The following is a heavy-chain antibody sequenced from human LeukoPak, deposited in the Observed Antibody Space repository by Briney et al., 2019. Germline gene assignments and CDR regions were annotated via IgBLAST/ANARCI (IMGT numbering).Heavy chain of an antibody. D-gene: IGHD6-19*01. CDR3: ARHRPYSSGWRHFDY. V-gene: IGHV5-51*01. CDR1: GYSFTSYW. Sequence: ESLNISCKGTGYSFTSYWIGWVRQMPGKGLEWMGIIYPGDSDTRYSPSFQGQVTISADKSISTAYLQWSSLTASDTAMYYCARHRPYSSGWRHFDYWGQGTLVTVSS. CDR2: IYPGDSDT. J-gene: IGHJ4*02.